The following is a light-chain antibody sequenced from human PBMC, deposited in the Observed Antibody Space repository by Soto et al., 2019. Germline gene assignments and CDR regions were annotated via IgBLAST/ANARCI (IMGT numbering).Light chain of an antibody. Sequence: QSALTQPPSASGSPGQSVTISCTGTSSDVGTYNYVSWYQQHPGKAPKFIIYEVSKRPSGVPDRFSGSKSGNTASLTVSGLQAEDEADYYCRSYAGSNNFVFGTGTKVTVL. J-gene: IGLJ1*01. CDR1: SSDVGTYNY. CDR3: RSYAGSNNFV. CDR2: EVS. V-gene: IGLV2-8*01.